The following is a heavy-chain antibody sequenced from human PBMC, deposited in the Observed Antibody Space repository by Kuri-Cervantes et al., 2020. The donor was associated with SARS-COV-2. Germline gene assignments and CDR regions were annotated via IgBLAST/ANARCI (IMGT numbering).Heavy chain of an antibody. CDR2: ISGSGGST. J-gene: IGHJ6*02. CDR1: GFTFSSYA. CDR3: ARTTYGDYYWYGMDV. D-gene: IGHD4-17*01. V-gene: IGHV3-23*01. Sequence: GESLKISCAASGFTFSSYAMSWVRQAPGKGLEWVSAISGSGGSTYYADSVEGRFTVSRDNAKNSLYLQMTSLRAEDTAVYYCARTTYGDYYWYGMDVWGQGTTVTVSS.